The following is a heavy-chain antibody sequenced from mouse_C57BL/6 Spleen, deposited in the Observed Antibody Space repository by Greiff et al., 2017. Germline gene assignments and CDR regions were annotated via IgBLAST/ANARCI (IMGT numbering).Heavy chain of an antibody. CDR2: ISSGGSYT. V-gene: IGHV5-6*02. CDR3: ARREGTYAMDY. Sequence: EVKLVESGGDLVKPGGSLKLSCAASGFTFSSYGMSWVRQTPDTRLEWVATISSGGSYTYYPDSVKGRFTISRDNAKNTLYLQMSSLKSEDTAMYYCARREGTYAMDYWGQGTSVTVSA. CDR1: GFTFSSYG. J-gene: IGHJ4*01.